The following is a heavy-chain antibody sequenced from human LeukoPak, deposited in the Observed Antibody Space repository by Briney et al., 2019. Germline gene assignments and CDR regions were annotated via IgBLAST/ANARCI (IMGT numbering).Heavy chain of an antibody. CDR2: ISGSGGST. D-gene: IGHD4-17*01. V-gene: IGHV3-23*01. CDR1: GGSFSGYY. CDR3: AKEGEATVTTRYFDY. Sequence: ETLSLTCAVYGGSFSGYYWSWVRQAPGKGLEWVSAISGSGGSTYYADSVKGRFTISRDNSKNTLYLQMNSLRAEDTAVYYCAKEGEATVTTRYFDYWGQGTLVTVSS. J-gene: IGHJ4*02.